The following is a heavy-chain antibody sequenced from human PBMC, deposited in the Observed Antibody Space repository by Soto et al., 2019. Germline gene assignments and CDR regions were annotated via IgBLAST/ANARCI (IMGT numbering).Heavy chain of an antibody. V-gene: IGHV3-21*06. CDR2: ISSSSSYI. CDR1: GFTFSSST. D-gene: IGHD3-10*01. Sequence: AGGSVRLSCTGSGFTFSSSTMTWVRQGPGKGLEWVSSISSSSSYIYFADSLKGRFTISRDNAKNSLYLQMNSLRAEDTAVYYCARDIGEMSAVWGQGTQVTVSS. J-gene: IGHJ4*02. CDR3: ARDIGEMSAV.